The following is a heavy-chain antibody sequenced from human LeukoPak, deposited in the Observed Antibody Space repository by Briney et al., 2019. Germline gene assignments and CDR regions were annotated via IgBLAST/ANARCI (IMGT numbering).Heavy chain of an antibody. D-gene: IGHD2-8*01. CDR3: ARGIVYDLRD. CDR2: IKPRDGDT. V-gene: IGHV1-46*01. J-gene: IGHJ4*02. CDR1: GYTNTLTIHY. Sequence: ASVKVSCKASGYTNTLTIHYILWVRQAPGQGLEWMGLIKPRDGDTQYAKKFEGRATMTMDTSTTTLYMELSSLRSEDTAVYYCARGIVYDLRDWGQGTLVTVSS.